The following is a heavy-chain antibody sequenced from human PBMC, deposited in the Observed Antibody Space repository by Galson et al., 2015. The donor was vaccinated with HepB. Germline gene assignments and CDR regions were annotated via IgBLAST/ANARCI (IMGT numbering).Heavy chain of an antibody. D-gene: IGHD3-3*01. Sequence: SLRLSCAASGFTFSSYGMHWVRQAPGKGLEWVAVISYDGSNKYYADSVKGRFTISRDNSKNTLYLQMNSLRAEDTAVYYCAKDGSKLRFLEWLVHYYGMDVWGQGTTVTVSS. J-gene: IGHJ6*02. CDR1: GFTFSSYG. CDR3: AKDGSKLRFLEWLVHYYGMDV. CDR2: ISYDGSNK. V-gene: IGHV3-30*18.